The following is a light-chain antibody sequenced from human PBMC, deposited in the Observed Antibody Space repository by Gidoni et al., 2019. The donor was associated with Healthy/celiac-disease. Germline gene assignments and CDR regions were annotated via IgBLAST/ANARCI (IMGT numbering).Light chain of an antibody. J-gene: IGLJ3*02. Sequence: QSVLTQPPSVSAAPRQRVTISCSGSSANIGNSAGNWYQQVPGQAPKPLLYYDGLLPSGVSDRFSGSKSGTSASLAISGLQSEDEADYYCAAWDDSLNGWVFGGGTKLTV. CDR1: SANIGNSA. CDR3: AAWDDSLNGWV. V-gene: IGLV1-36*01. CDR2: YDG.